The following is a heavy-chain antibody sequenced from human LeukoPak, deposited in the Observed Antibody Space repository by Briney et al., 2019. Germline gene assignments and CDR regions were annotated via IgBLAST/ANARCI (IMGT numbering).Heavy chain of an antibody. D-gene: IGHD1-1*01. CDR1: GFPFIEYS. J-gene: IGHJ4*02. Sequence: GGSLRLSCTASGFPFIEYSMNWVRQAPGKGLEWISYIGIDSGNTKYADSVRGRFTISADKAKNSLYLQMNSLRVEDMAVYYCARDHNYAFDNWGQGTLVSVAS. CDR3: ARDHNYAFDN. CDR2: IGIDSGNT. V-gene: IGHV3-48*01.